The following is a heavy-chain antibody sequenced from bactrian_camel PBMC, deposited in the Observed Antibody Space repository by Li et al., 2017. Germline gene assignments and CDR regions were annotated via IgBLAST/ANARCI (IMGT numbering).Heavy chain of an antibody. CDR2: TIGSDDST. V-gene: IGHV3S66*01. J-gene: IGHJ4*01. CDR1: GFTFDDGD. CDR3: AAAKDLSPGWWSVSSEECHGT. Sequence: DVQLVESGGGAVQAGGSLRLSCTYSGFTFDDGDMGWYRRQAPGNECELLSTIGSDDSTYYADSVKGRFTIPRDIAKNTMSLQMNSLKPEDTAVYYCAAAKDLSPGWWSVSSEECHGTRGQGTQVTVS. D-gene: IGHD3*01.